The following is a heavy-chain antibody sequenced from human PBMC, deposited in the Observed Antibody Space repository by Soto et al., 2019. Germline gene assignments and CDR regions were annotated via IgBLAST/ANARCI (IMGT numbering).Heavy chain of an antibody. D-gene: IGHD6-13*01. CDR2: ISSIFGTA. V-gene: IGHV1-69*13. CDR3: ARKAAAGSSYFDY. J-gene: IGHJ4*02. CDR1: GCTFSSNS. Sequence: GASVKVSCKASGCTFSSNSINWVRQTPGQGLEWMGGISSIFGTAYYAQKFQGRVTITADESTSTVYMEVSSLTSQDTAVYYWARKAAAGSSYFDYWGQGTLVTVSS.